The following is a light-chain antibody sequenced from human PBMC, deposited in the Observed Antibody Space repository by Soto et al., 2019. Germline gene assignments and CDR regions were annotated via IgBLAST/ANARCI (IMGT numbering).Light chain of an antibody. CDR2: GAS. J-gene: IGKJ1*01. CDR1: QGVSGSF. Sequence: EIVLTQSPGTLSLSPGERATLSCRASQGVSGSFLAWYQQKPGQAPRLLIYGASSRATAIPDRFSGSGSGTDFTLTISRMEPEDFAVYYCQQYGTSPTFGQGTKVEIK. V-gene: IGKV3-20*01. CDR3: QQYGTSPT.